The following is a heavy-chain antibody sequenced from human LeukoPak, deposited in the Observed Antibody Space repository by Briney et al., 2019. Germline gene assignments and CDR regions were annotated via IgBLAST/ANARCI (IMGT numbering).Heavy chain of an antibody. V-gene: IGHV3-11*04. CDR3: ARDPAIGNPDWYFDL. CDR2: MSDSGSSK. D-gene: IGHD2-21*02. J-gene: IGHJ2*01. Sequence: PGGSLRLSCVGTVLLFPQYQWGSLGQAPGKGLEWISYMSDSGSSKHYADSVTGRFTISRDNARNSLYLQMNSLRAEDTAVYYCARDPAIGNPDWYFDLWGRGTLVTVSS. CDR1: VLLFPQYQ.